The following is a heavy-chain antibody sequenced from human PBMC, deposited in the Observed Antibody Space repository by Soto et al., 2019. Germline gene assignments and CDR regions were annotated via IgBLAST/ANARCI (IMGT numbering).Heavy chain of an antibody. CDR2: MWYDGTNK. CDR1: GFTFRIYS. J-gene: IGHJ3*02. CDR3: ARDATFGTKGGSFDI. V-gene: IGHV3-33*01. D-gene: IGHD3-16*01. Sequence: GGSLRLSCAASGFTFRIYSMHWVRQSPGKGLEWVAVMWYDGTNKYYGESVKGRFTISRDNSENTLYLQMNSLRVEDTAVYYCARDATFGTKGGSFDIWGHGTLVTVSS.